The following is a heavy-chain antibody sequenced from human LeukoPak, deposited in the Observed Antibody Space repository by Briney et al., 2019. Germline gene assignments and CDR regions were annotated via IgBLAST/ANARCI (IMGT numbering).Heavy chain of an antibody. Sequence: GGPLRLSCAASGFTFSSYLMSWLRQAPGKGLEWVANIKQDGSEKYYVDSVKGRFTISRDNAKNSLYLQMNSLRAEDTAVYYCARDPRDCSSTSCYGDNWFDPWGQGTLVTVFS. CDR2: IKQDGSEK. CDR1: GFTFSSYL. V-gene: IGHV3-7*03. D-gene: IGHD2-2*01. CDR3: ARDPRDCSSTSCYGDNWFDP. J-gene: IGHJ5*02.